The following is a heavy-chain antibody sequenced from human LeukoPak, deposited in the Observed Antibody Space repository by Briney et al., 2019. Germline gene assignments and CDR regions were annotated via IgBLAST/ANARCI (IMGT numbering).Heavy chain of an antibody. Sequence: GGSLRLSCTASGFTFSTYWMSWVRQTPEKGLEWVANIKEDGSEEVYVDSVKGRFTISRDNAKSSLYLQMNSLRTEDTAVYYCARDPYSRSWSYGMDVWGQGTTVTVSS. D-gene: IGHD6-13*01. V-gene: IGHV3-7*05. CDR1: GFTFSTYW. J-gene: IGHJ6*02. CDR3: ARDPYSRSWSYGMDV. CDR2: IKEDGSEE.